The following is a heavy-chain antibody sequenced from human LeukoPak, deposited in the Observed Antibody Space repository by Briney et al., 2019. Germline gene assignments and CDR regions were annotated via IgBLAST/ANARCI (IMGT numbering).Heavy chain of an antibody. V-gene: IGHV4-61*08. J-gene: IGHJ5*02. D-gene: IGHD1-26*01. CDR1: GGSVSSGGYY. Sequence: PSETLSLTCSVPGGSVSSGGYYWSWIRQPPGKGLEWLGYIYYNGNTNYNPSLKSRVTISVDTSKNQFSLKLSSVTAADTAVYYCAREPLRAESRWFDPWGQGILVTVSS. CDR2: IYYNGNT. CDR3: AREPLRAESRWFDP.